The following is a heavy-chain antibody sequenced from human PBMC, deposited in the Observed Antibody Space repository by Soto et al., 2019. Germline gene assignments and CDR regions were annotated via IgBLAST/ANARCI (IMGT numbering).Heavy chain of an antibody. CDR3: ARFIVPAAMELSWFDP. CDR2: ISSSGSTI. CDR1: GFTFSDYY. V-gene: IGHV3-11*01. J-gene: IGHJ5*02. D-gene: IGHD2-2*01. Sequence: QVQLVESGGGLVKPGGSLRLSCAASGFTFSDYYMSWIRQAPGKGLEWVSYISSSGSTIYYADSVKGRFTISRDNAKNSLYLQMNSLRAKDTAVYYCARFIVPAAMELSWFDPWGQGTLVTVSS.